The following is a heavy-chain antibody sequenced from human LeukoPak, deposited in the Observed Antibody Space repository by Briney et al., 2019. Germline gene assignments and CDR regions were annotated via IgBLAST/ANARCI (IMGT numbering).Heavy chain of an antibody. CDR1: GGSFSGYY. CDR3: ARTILLGLPDAYYYYGMDV. D-gene: IGHD1-14*01. V-gene: IGHV4-34*01. Sequence: KPSETLSLTCAVYGGSFSGYYWSWIRQPPGKGLEWIGDINPSGSTNYSPSLKSRVTISVDTSKNQFSLKLSSVIAADTAVYYCARTILLGLPDAYYYYGMDVWGQGTTVTVSS. CDR2: INPSGST. J-gene: IGHJ6*02.